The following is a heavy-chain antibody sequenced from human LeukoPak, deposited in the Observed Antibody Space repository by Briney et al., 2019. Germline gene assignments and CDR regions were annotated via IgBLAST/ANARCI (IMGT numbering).Heavy chain of an antibody. CDR2: ISSSSSSI. CDR1: RFTFSAYN. V-gene: IGHV3-48*04. CDR3: ARSYLYGMDV. Sequence: GRSLRLSCAASRFTFSAYNMNWVRQAPGRGLEWVSYISSSSSSIYYADSVKGRFTISRDNAKNSLYLQMNSLRVEDTAVYYCARSYLYGMDVWGQGTTVTVSS. J-gene: IGHJ6*02.